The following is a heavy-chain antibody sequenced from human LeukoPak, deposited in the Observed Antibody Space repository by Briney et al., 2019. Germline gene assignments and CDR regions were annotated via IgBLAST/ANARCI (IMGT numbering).Heavy chain of an antibody. CDR1: GYTFTDYY. J-gene: IGHJ4*02. CDR3: ARVPGGAAYDLDH. Sequence: GASVTVSCKASGYTFTDYYIHWVRQAPGQGLEWMGWINSNSGGTNYAQKFQGRVTMTRDTSISTAYMELSRLRSDDTAVYYCARVPGGAAYDLDHWGQGTLVTVSS. CDR2: INSNSGGT. V-gene: IGHV1-2*02. D-gene: IGHD3-16*01.